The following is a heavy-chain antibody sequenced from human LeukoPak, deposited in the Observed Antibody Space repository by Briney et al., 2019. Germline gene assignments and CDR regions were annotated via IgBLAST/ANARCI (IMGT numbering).Heavy chain of an antibody. CDR1: GGSISSRSYC. J-gene: IGHJ4*02. CDR2: IYYSGST. D-gene: IGHD5-18*01. Sequence: PSETLSLTCTVSGGSISSRSYCWGWIRQPPGKGLEWIGSIYYSGSTYYNPSLKSRVTISVDTSKNQFSLKLSSVTAADTAVYYCARHARYSYGYQDYWGQGTLLTVSS. V-gene: IGHV4-39*01. CDR3: ARHARYSYGYQDY.